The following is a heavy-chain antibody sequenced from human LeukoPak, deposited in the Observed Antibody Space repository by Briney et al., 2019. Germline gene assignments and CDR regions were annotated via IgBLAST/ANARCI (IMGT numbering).Heavy chain of an antibody. CDR3: ARSSTWYDAFDI. CDR1: GFTVSSYY. D-gene: IGHD6-13*01. J-gene: IGHJ3*02. V-gene: IGHV3-66*01. CDR2: IYDGGST. Sequence: GGSLRLSCAASGFTVSSYYMTWVRQAPGKGLEWVSIIYDGGSTYYADSVKGRFSISRDSSKNTLFLQMNSLRAEDTAVYYCARSSTWYDAFDIWGQGTMVTVSS.